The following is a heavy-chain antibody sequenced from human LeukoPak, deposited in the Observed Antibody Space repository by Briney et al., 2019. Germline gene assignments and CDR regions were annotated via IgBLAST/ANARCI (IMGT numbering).Heavy chain of an antibody. CDR1: GFTFNNYA. V-gene: IGHV3-23*01. Sequence: PGGSLRLSCTASGFTFNNYAMYWVRQAPGKGLEWVSGIFGSGGSAHYAGSVKGRFTISRDNSKNTVYLQMNSLRAEDTAVYYCGKTTTGYSSGRYPAWPVDYWGQGTLVTVSS. J-gene: IGHJ4*02. CDR3: GKTTTGYSSGRYPAWPVDY. D-gene: IGHD6-19*01. CDR2: IFGSGGSA.